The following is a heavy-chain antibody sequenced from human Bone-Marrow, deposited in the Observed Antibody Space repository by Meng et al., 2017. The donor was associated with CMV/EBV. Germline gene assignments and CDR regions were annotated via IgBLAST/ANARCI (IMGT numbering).Heavy chain of an antibody. D-gene: IGHD2-2*01. Sequence: SETLSLTCAVYGGSFSGYYWSWIRQPPGKGLEWIGAINHSGSTNYNPSLKSRVTISVDTSKNQFSLKLSSVSAADTAVHFCARGWSYCCTTSCSNGDYYYYYGMDVWGQGATVTVSS. CDR2: INHSGST. J-gene: IGHJ6*02. CDR3: ARGWSYCCTTSCSNGDYYYYYGMDV. CDR1: GGSFSGYY. V-gene: IGHV4-34*01.